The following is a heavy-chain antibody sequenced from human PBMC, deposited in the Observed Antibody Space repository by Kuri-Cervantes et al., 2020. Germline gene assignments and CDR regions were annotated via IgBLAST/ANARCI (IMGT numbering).Heavy chain of an antibody. Sequence: ASVKVSCRASGYTFTGYYMHWVRQAPGQGLEWMGWINPSGGSTSYAQKFQGRVTMTRNTSISTAYMELSSLRSEDTAVYYCARVDSGSYWGGFDPWGQGTLVTVSS. J-gene: IGHJ5*02. CDR1: GYTFTGYY. CDR2: INPSGGST. V-gene: IGHV1-46*01. CDR3: ARVDSGSYWGGFDP. D-gene: IGHD1-26*01.